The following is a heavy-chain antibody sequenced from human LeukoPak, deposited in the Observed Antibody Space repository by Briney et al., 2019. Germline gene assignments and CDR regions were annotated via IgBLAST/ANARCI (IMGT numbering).Heavy chain of an antibody. D-gene: IGHD2-21*02. CDR1: GGTFSSYA. CDR3: ASHIVVVTKLELDY. Sequence: ASVKVSCKASGGTFSSYAISWVRQAPGQGLEWMGRIIPILGIANYAQKFQGRVTITADKSTSTAYMELSSLRSEDTAVYYCASHIVVVTKLELDYWGQGTLVTASS. V-gene: IGHV1-69*04. J-gene: IGHJ4*02. CDR2: IIPILGIA.